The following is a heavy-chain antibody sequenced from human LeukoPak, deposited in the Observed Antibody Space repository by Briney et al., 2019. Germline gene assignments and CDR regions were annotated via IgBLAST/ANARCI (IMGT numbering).Heavy chain of an antibody. V-gene: IGHV3-11*06. D-gene: IGHD6-19*01. Sequence: GGSLRLSCAASGFTFSDYYMSWIRQAPGKGLEWVSYISSSSSYTNYADSVKGRFSVSRDNSKNTVYLQMDSLRADDTSVYYCARDGSGWSSDYWGQGTLVTVSS. CDR2: ISSSSSYT. CDR3: ARDGSGWSSDY. CDR1: GFTFSDYY. J-gene: IGHJ4*02.